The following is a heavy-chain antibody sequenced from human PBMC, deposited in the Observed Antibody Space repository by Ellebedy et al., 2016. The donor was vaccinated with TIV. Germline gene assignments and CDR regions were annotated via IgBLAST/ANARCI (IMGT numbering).Heavy chain of an antibody. D-gene: IGHD5-12*01. CDR2: ISPAGSYS. Sequence: PGGSLRLSCAASGFTVSMYTMNWVRQGPGKGLEWISSISPAGSYSWHADSVKGRFTISRDNADKSLYLQMNSLRDEDTAVYYCARDYLGESGYGGYWGQGTLVTVSS. J-gene: IGHJ4*02. V-gene: IGHV3-21*01. CDR3: ARDYLGESGYGGY. CDR1: GFTVSMYT.